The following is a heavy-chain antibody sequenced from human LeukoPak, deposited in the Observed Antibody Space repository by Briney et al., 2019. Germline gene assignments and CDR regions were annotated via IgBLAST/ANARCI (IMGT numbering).Heavy chain of an antibody. Sequence: PWASVKVSCQASGYTFTGYHIHWVRQAPGQGLEWMGRINPNSGDTNYAQKFQGRVTMTRDTSISTAYMELSRLRSDDTAVYYCARDYCSSTSCLFDYWGQGTLVTVSS. V-gene: IGHV1-2*06. CDR1: GYTFTGYH. J-gene: IGHJ4*02. CDR2: INPNSGDT. D-gene: IGHD2-2*01. CDR3: ARDYCSSTSCLFDY.